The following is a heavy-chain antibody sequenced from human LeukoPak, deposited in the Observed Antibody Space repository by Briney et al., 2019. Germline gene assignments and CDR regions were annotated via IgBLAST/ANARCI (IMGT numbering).Heavy chain of an antibody. CDR1: GDSISGSNYY. V-gene: IGHV4-39*01. CDR2: IFFSGTA. D-gene: IGHD5-18*01. Sequence: SETLSLTCTVSGDSISGSNYYWGWIRQPPGKGMEWIGSIFFSGTAYYNPSLKSRVTISVDTSKNQFSLKLSSVTAADTALYYCARSQFGYSYGSFSYWGRGTLVTVSS. CDR3: ARSQFGYSYGSFSY. J-gene: IGHJ4*02.